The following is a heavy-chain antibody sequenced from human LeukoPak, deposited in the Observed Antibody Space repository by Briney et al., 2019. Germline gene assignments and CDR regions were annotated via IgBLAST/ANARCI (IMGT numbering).Heavy chain of an antibody. CDR3: ARVDSSGDYFDY. D-gene: IGHD3-22*01. Sequence: SETLSLTCTVSGGSISSYYWSWIRQPPGKGLEWIGYIYYSGSTNYNPSLKSRVTISVDTSKNQFSLKLSSVTAADTAVYYCARVDSSGDYFDYWGQGTLVTVSS. CDR2: IYYSGST. CDR1: GGSISSYY. J-gene: IGHJ4*02. V-gene: IGHV4-59*01.